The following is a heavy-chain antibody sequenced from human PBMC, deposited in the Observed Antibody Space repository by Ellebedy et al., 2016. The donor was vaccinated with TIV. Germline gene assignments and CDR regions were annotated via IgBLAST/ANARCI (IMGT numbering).Heavy chain of an antibody. Sequence: GGSLRLSCATSGFIFSAYAIQWVRQAPGKGLEWVAVASKDGSLEYYADSVRGRFTISKDNSENTLYLQMNSLRTEDTALYYCAREGYSSGSRGDLDYWGQGTLVTVSS. CDR3: AREGYSSGSRGDLDY. J-gene: IGHJ4*02. CDR2: ASKDGSLE. CDR1: GFIFSAYA. D-gene: IGHD5-18*01. V-gene: IGHV3-30*04.